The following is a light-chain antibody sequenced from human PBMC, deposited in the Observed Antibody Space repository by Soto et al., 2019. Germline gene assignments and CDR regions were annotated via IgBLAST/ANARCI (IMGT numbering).Light chain of an antibody. CDR3: QSADSSCTYQV. J-gene: IGLJ2*01. V-gene: IGLV3-25*03. Sequence: SYELTQPPSVSVSPGQTARITCSGDALPKQYAYWYQQKPGQAPVLVIYKDSERPSGIPERFSGSSSGTTVTLTISGVQAEDEADYDCQSADSSCTYQVFCGGTKLTGL. CDR2: KDS. CDR1: ALPKQY.